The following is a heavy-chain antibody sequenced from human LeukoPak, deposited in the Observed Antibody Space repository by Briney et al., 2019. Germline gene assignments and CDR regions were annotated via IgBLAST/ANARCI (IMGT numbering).Heavy chain of an antibody. CDR1: GYTFTSYA. Sequence: ASVKVSCKASGYTFTSYAMHWVRQAPGQRLEWMGWINAGNGNTKYSQKFQGRVTITRDTSATTAYMELSSLRSEDTAVYYCAISTSTVTSGLYYYYYGMDVWGQGTTVTVSS. CDR2: INAGNGNT. J-gene: IGHJ6*02. V-gene: IGHV1-3*01. D-gene: IGHD4-17*01. CDR3: AISTSTVTSGLYYYYYGMDV.